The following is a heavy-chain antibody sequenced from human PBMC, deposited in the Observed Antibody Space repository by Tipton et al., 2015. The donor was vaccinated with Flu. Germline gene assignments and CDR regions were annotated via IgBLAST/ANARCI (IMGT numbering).Heavy chain of an antibody. Sequence: TLSLTCAVYGGSFSGYYWSWIRQPPGKGLEWIGEINHSGSTNYNPSLKSRVTISVDTSKNQFSLKLSSVTAADMAVYYCARGRGYSYGYGHWGQGTLVTVSS. CDR3: ARGRGYSYGYGH. J-gene: IGHJ4*02. D-gene: IGHD5-18*01. CDR1: GGSFSGYY. V-gene: IGHV4-34*01. CDR2: INHSGST.